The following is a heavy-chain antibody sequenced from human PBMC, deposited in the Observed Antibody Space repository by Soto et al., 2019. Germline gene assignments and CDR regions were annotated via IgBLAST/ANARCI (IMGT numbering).Heavy chain of an antibody. J-gene: IGHJ4*02. D-gene: IGHD2-21*02. CDR3: ARGGLGDRYYFDY. Sequence: SETLSLTCAVSSGSISSSNWWSWVRQPPGKGLEWIGEIYHSGSTNYNPSLKSRVTISVDKSKNQFSLKLSSVTAADTAVYYCARGGLGDRYYFDYWGQGTLVTVSS. V-gene: IGHV4-4*02. CDR1: SGSISSSNW. CDR2: IYHSGST.